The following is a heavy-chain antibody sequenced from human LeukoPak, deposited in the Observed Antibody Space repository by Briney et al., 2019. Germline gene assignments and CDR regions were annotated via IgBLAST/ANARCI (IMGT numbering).Heavy chain of an antibody. CDR3: ARDLSYSSSWYEANFDY. CDR2: ISYDGSNK. V-gene: IGHV3-30*03. D-gene: IGHD6-13*01. CDR1: GFTFSSYG. Sequence: PGRSLRLSCAASGFTFSSYGMHWVRQAPGKGLEWVAVISYDGSNKYYADSVKGRFTISRDNSKNTLYLQMNSLRAEDTAVYYCARDLSYSSSWYEANFDYWGQGTLVTVSS. J-gene: IGHJ4*02.